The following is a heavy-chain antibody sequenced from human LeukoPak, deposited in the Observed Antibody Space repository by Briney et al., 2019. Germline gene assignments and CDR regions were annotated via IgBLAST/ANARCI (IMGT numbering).Heavy chain of an antibody. J-gene: IGHJ4*02. CDR3: ARQDPVTANFDY. D-gene: IGHD2-21*02. V-gene: IGHV4-39*01. Sequence: KASETLSLTCTVSGGSISSRSYYWVWIRQPPGKGLEWIGSVYYSGSTSYNPSLKSRVTTSVDTSKNQFSLKLTSVTAADTAVFYCARQDPVTANFDYWGQGTLVTVSS. CDR1: GGSISSRSYY. CDR2: VYYSGST.